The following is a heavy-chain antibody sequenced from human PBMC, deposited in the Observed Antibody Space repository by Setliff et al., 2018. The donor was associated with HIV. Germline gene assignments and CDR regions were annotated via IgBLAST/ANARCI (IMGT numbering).Heavy chain of an antibody. CDR2: INHRGST. CDR3: ARGGANGYKI. V-gene: IGHV4-34*01. D-gene: IGHD2-8*01. CDR1: GGSFSGYY. J-gene: IGHJ4*02. Sequence: SETLSLTCAVYGGSFSGYYWSWIRQSPGKGLKWIGEINHRGSTKYNPSLRSRVTISVDTSKNQFSLKLRSVTAADTAVYYCARGGANGYKIWGQGTLVTVSS.